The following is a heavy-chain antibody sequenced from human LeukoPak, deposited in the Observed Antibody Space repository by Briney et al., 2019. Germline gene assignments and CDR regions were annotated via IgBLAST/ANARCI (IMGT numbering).Heavy chain of an antibody. CDR1: GFTFSGSG. CDR3: ARGPYDYVWGSYRLEYFQH. CDR2: IRYDGSNK. Sequence: GGSLRLSCAASGFTFSGSGMHWVRQAPGKGLEWVTFIRYDGSNKYYTDSVKGRFTISRDNAKNSLYLQMNSLRAEDTAVYYCARGPYDYVWGSYRLEYFQHWGQGTLVTVSS. J-gene: IGHJ1*01. D-gene: IGHD3-16*02. V-gene: IGHV3-30*02.